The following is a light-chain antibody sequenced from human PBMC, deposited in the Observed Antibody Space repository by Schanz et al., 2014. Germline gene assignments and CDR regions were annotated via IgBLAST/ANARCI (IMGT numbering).Light chain of an antibody. CDR2: DVS. J-gene: IGLJ2*01. V-gene: IGLV2-8*01. Sequence: QSALTQPPSVSGSPGQSVTISCTGTSSDVGGYNYVSWYQQHPGKAPKLMIYDVSKRPSGVPDRFSGSKSGNTASLTVSGLQAEDEADYYCSSYTSSSTLYVVFGGGTKLTVL. CDR1: SSDVGGYNY. CDR3: SSYTSSSTLYVV.